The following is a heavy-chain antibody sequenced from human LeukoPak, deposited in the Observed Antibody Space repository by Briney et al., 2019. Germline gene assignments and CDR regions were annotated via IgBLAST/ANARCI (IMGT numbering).Heavy chain of an antibody. J-gene: IGHJ3*02. V-gene: IGHV3-48*04. Sequence: WGSLRLSCAASGFTFSSYSMNWVRQAPGKGLEWVSYISSSSSTIYYADSVKGRFTISRDNAKNSLYLQMNSLRAEDTAVYYCARVNYYDIPMGPEAFDIWGQGTMVTVSS. CDR1: GFTFSSYS. CDR2: ISSSSSTI. D-gene: IGHD3-22*01. CDR3: ARVNYYDIPMGPEAFDI.